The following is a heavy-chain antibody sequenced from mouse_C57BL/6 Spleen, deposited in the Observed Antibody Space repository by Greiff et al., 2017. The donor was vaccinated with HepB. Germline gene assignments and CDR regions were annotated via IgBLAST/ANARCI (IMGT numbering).Heavy chain of an antibody. J-gene: IGHJ2*01. V-gene: IGHV1-82*01. Sequence: QVQLQQSGPELVKPGDSVKISCKASGYAFSSSWMNWVKQRPGKGLEWIGRIYPGDGDTNYNGKFKGKATLTADKSSSTAYMQLSSLASEDSAVYFCARESLLIDYWGQGTTLTVSS. CDR1: GYAFSSSW. CDR3: ARESLLIDY. CDR2: IYPGDGDT. D-gene: IGHD2-10*01.